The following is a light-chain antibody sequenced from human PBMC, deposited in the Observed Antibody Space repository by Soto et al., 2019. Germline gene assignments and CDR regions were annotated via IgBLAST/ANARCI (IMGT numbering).Light chain of an antibody. CDR1: SSNIGAGYD. V-gene: IGLV1-40*01. CDR3: QSYDSSLSXWV. CDR2: GNS. Sequence: QSVLTQPPSVSGAPGQRVTISCTGSSSNIGAGYDVHWYQQLPGTAPKLLISGNSNRPSGVPDRFSGSKSGTSASLAITGLQAEDEADYYCQSYDSSLSXWVXXXXTKLXXL. J-gene: IGLJ3*02.